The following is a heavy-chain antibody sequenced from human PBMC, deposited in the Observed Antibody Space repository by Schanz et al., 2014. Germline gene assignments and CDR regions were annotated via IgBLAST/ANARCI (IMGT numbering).Heavy chain of an antibody. Sequence: EVQLVESGGGLVKPGGSLRLSCVASGFPFSTYSIHWVRQAPGKGLEWVSTISGGGGGYRPYADSVKGRFTISRDNAKNTLYLQMNSLRAEDTAVYYCARPLGPNYYYYGLDVWGQGTTVTVSS. CDR2: ISGGGGGYR. J-gene: IGHJ6*02. V-gene: IGHV3-21*01. CDR1: GFPFSTYS. CDR3: ARPLGPNYYYYGLDV.